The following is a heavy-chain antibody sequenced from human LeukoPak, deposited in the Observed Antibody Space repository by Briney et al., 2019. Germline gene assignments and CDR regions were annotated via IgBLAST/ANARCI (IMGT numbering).Heavy chain of an antibody. CDR3: AKGTPSGSYYSPHYFYYMDV. Sequence: GASVKVSCKASGYTFSSYGISWVRQAPGQGLEWVGWISGYNGNRNYAQKFQGRVTMTTDTSTSTAYMELSSLRSEDTAVYYCAKGTPSGSYYSPHYFYYMDVWGEGTTVTVAS. CDR2: ISGYNGNR. D-gene: IGHD1-26*01. V-gene: IGHV1-18*01. J-gene: IGHJ6*03. CDR1: GYTFSSYG.